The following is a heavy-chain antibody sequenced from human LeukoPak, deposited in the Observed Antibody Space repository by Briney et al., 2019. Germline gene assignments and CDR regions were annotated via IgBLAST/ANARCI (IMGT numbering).Heavy chain of an antibody. CDR2: INPNSGGT. Sequence: GASVKVSCKASGYTFTGYYMHWVRQAPGQGLEWMGWINPNSGGTNYAQKFQGRVTMTRDTSISTAYMELSRLRSDDTAVYYCARDEGNTMVRGVFRYYFDYWGQGTLVTVSS. D-gene: IGHD3-10*01. CDR1: GYTFTGYY. J-gene: IGHJ4*02. CDR3: ARDEGNTMVRGVFRYYFDY. V-gene: IGHV1-2*02.